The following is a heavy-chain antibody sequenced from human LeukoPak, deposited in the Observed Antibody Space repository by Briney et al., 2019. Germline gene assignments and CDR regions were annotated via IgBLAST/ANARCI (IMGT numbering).Heavy chain of an antibody. V-gene: IGHV3-7*01. CDR3: SREGPYESTGYVDH. D-gene: IGHD6-19*01. Sequence: GGSLRLSCAASGFTFTTYWVTWARQLPGKGLEWVANINQDGTITYYLDSVKGRFTISRDNTKNSVYLQMNSLRAEDTAVYFCSREGPYESTGYVDHWGQGTLVTVSP. CDR2: INQDGTIT. CDR1: GFTFTTYW. J-gene: IGHJ4*02.